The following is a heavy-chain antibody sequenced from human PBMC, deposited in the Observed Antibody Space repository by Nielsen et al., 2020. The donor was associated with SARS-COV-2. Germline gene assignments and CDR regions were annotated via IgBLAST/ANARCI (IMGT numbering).Heavy chain of an antibody. CDR2: ISGSGGST. V-gene: IGHV3-23*01. D-gene: IGHD3-10*01. Sequence: GESLKISCAASGFTFSSYAMSWVRQAPGKGLEWVSAISGSGGSTYYADSVKSRFTISRDNSKNTVYLQMNSLRVEDTAVYYCAKDQSPAVRGDYYYMDVWGKGTTVTVSS. J-gene: IGHJ6*03. CDR3: AKDQSPAVRGDYYYMDV. CDR1: GFTFSSYA.